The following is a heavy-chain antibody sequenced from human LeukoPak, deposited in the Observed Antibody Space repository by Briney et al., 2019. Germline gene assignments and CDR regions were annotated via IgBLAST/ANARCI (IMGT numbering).Heavy chain of an antibody. CDR1: GYSISSGYY. CDR3: ASTRDGYKYRAFDH. Sequence: PSETLSLTCAVSGYSISSGYYWGWIRQPPGKGLEWIGSIYHSGSTYYNPSLKSRVTISVDTSKNQFSLKLSSVTTADTAVYYCASTRDGYKYRAFDHWGQGTLVTVSS. D-gene: IGHD5-24*01. CDR2: IYHSGST. J-gene: IGHJ4*02. V-gene: IGHV4-38-2*01.